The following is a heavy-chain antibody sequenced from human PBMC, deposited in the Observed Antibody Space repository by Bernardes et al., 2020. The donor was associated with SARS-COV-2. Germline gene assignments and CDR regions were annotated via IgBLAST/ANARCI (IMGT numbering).Heavy chain of an antibody. V-gene: IGHV3-21*06. Sequence: GGSLRLSCAASGFTFSSYRMNWVRQTPGKGLEWVSSISSDGTSINYADSLKGRFTISRDNARNSLFLQMNSLRAEDTAVYYCAREVSDYGDYAYFDNWGQGTRVTVSS. J-gene: IGHJ4*02. CDR3: AREVSDYGDYAYFDN. D-gene: IGHD4-17*01. CDR1: GFTFSSYR. CDR2: ISSDGTSI.